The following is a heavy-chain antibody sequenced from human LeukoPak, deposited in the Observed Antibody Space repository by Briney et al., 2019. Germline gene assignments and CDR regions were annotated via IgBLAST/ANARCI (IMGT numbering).Heavy chain of an antibody. J-gene: IGHJ4*02. Sequence: GGSLRLSCTASGFTFSSYTFNWVRQAPGKGLEWVSSISTSHSYIYYADSLKGRFTISRDNAKNSLYLQMNSLRAEDTAVYYCAKGSDYYDSSGLYQPFDYWGQGTLVTVSS. V-gene: IGHV3-21*04. CDR2: ISTSHSYI. CDR1: GFTFSSYT. D-gene: IGHD3-22*01. CDR3: AKGSDYYDSSGLYQPFDY.